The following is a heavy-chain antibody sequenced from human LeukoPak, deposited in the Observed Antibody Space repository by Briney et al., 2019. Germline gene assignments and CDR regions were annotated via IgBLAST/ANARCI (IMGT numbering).Heavy chain of an antibody. J-gene: IGHJ4*02. D-gene: IGHD6-6*01. Sequence: ASVKVSCKASGGTFSSYAISWVRQAPGQGLEWMGGIVPIFGTANYARKFQGRVTITTDESTSTAYMELSSLRSEDTAVYYCARGALIAARPEALDYWGQGTLVTVSS. CDR3: ARGALIAARPEALDY. CDR2: IVPIFGTA. V-gene: IGHV1-69*05. CDR1: GGTFSSYA.